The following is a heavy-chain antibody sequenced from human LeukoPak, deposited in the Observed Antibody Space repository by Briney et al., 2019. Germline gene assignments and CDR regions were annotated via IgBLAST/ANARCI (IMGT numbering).Heavy chain of an antibody. CDR3: AKRGVVIRVILVGFHKEAYYFDS. D-gene: IGHD3-22*01. CDR1: GITLSNYG. J-gene: IGHJ4*02. Sequence: GRSLRLSCAVSGITLSNYGMSWVRQAPGKGVESVAGISDSGGRTNYADSVKGRFTISRDNPKNTLYLQMNRLRAEDTAVYFCAKRGVVIRVILVGFHKEAYYFDSWGRGALVTVSS. CDR2: ISDSGGRT. V-gene: IGHV3-23*01.